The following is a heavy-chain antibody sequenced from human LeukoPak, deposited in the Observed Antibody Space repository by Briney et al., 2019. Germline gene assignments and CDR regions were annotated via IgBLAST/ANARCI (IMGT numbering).Heavy chain of an antibody. J-gene: IGHJ6*04. CDR1: GFTFSSYW. CDR3: ARLSGYYCYYGMDV. Sequence: PGGSLRLSCAASGFTFSSYWMHWVRQAPGKGLAWVSRTNSDGSSTSYADSVKGRFTISRDNAKNTLYLQMNSLRAEDTAVYYCARLSGYYCYYGMDVWGKGTTVTVSS. V-gene: IGHV3-74*01. CDR2: TNSDGSST. D-gene: IGHD5-12*01.